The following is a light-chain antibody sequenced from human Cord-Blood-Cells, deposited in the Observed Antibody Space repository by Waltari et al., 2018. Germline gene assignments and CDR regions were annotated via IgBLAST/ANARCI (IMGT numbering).Light chain of an antibody. CDR1: SSDVGSYNR. CDR3: SSYTSSSTVV. J-gene: IGLJ2*01. V-gene: IGLV2-18*02. Sequence: QSALTQPPSVSGSPGQSVTISCTGTSSDVGSYNRVSWYQQPPGTAHKLMIYEVSNRPSGVPDRVSGSKSGNTASLTISGLQAEDEADYYCSSYTSSSTVVFGGGTKLTVL. CDR2: EVS.